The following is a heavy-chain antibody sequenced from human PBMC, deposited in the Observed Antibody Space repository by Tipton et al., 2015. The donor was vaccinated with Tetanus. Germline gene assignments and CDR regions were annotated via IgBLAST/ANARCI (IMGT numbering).Heavy chain of an antibody. D-gene: IGHD3-22*01. J-gene: IGHJ6*02. Sequence: TLSLTCSVSRGPISSYYWSWVRQPAGKGLEWIGHISNGNPAYNPSLRSRLTLSVDMAKNEFSLKLRSVTAADTGVYFCTGDDYYDTSLRDYYGMDVWGPGTTVTVSS. CDR3: TGDDYYDTSLRDYYGMDV. CDR2: ISNGNP. V-gene: IGHV4-4*07. CDR1: RGPISSYY.